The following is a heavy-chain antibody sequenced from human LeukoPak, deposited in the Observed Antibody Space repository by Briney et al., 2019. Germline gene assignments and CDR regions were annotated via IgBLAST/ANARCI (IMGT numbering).Heavy chain of an antibody. CDR1: GYTFTSYD. J-gene: IGHJ4*02. CDR3: AFLEYSSSC. Sequence: GGSLRLSCAASGYTFTSYDINWVRQATGQGLEWMGWMNPNSGNTGYAQKFQGRVTITRNTSISAAYMELSSLRSEDTAVYYCAFLEYSSSCWGQGTLVTVSS. CDR2: MNPNSGNT. D-gene: IGHD6-6*01. V-gene: IGHV1-8*03.